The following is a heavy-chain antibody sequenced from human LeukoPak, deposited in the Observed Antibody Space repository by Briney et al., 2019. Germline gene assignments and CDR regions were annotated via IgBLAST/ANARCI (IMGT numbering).Heavy chain of an antibody. J-gene: IGHJ6*03. CDR1: GGSFSGYY. D-gene: IGHD2-2*01. V-gene: IGHV4-34*01. Sequence: SETLSLTCAVYGGSFSGYYWSWIRQPPGKGLEWIGEINHSGSTNYNPSLKSRATISVDTSKNQFSLRLSSVTAADTAVYYCARCPVGYCSSTSCQMWGYYYYYMDVWGKGTTVTVSS. CDR3: ARCPVGYCSSTSCQMWGYYYYYMDV. CDR2: INHSGST.